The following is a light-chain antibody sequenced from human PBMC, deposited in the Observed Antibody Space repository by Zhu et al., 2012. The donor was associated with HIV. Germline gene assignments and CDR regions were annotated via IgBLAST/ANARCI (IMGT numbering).Light chain of an antibody. Sequence: EIELTQSPGTLSLSPGERATLSCRASQSVYNNYLAWYQQRPGQAPRLLIYGASTRATGIAARFSGSGSGTDFTLTISKLEPEDFAVYFCQQYGGSPLTFGGGTRVDI. CDR1: QSVYNNY. CDR3: QQYGGSPLT. J-gene: IGKJ4*01. V-gene: IGKV3-20*01. CDR2: GAS.